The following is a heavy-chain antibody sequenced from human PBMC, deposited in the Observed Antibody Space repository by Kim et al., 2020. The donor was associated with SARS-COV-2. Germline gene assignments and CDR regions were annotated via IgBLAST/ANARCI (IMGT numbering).Heavy chain of an antibody. CDR1: GFTVSSNY. CDR2: IYSGGST. J-gene: IGHJ4*02. D-gene: IGHD3-10*01. CDR3: AREVYYGSGDY. Sequence: GGSLRLSCAASGFTVSSNYMSWVRQAPGKGLEWVSVIYSGGSTYYADSVKGRFTISRDNSKKTLYLQMNSLRAEDTAVYYCAREVYYGSGDYWGQGTLVTVSS. V-gene: IGHV3-66*02.